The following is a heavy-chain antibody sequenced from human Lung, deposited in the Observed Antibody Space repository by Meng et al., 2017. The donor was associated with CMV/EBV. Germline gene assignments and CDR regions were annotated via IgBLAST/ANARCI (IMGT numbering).Heavy chain of an antibody. V-gene: IGHV3-74*01. D-gene: IGHD6-13*01. J-gene: IGHJ6*02. CDR1: GFTFSSYW. Sequence: GEXXKISCAASGFTFSSYWMHWVRQAPGKGLVWVSRINSDGSSTSYADSVKGRFTISRDNAKNTLYLQMNSLRAEDTAVYYCAREIAAAGSGFYYYGMDVWXQGTXVTVSS. CDR3: AREIAAAGSGFYYYGMDV. CDR2: INSDGSST.